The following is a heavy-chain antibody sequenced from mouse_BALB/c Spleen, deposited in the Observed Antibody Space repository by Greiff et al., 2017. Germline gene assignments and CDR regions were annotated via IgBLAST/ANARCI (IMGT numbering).Heavy chain of an antibody. Sequence: QVQLKESGPELVKPGASVKISCKASGYAFSSSWMNWVKQRPGQGLEWIGRIYPGDGDTNYNGKFKGKATLTADKSSSTAYMQLSSLTSVDSAVYFCARAYYGNYDYAMDYWGQGTSVTVSS. D-gene: IGHD2-10*01. CDR3: ARAYYGNYDYAMDY. CDR2: IYPGDGDT. CDR1: GYAFSSSW. J-gene: IGHJ4*01. V-gene: IGHV1-82*01.